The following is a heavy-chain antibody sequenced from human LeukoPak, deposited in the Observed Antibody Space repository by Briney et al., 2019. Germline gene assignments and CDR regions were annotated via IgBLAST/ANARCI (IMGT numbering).Heavy chain of an antibody. CDR1: GYTFTSSG. CDR3: ARPRNYYDNGGYYNWFDS. V-gene: IGHV1-18*01. Sequence: ASVKVSCKASGYTFTSSGISWARQAPGQGLEWMGWISVNNGNAKYAQKFQGRVTMTTDTSTTTAYMELRSLRSDDTAVYFCARPRNYYDNGGYYNWFDSWGQGTLVTVSS. D-gene: IGHD3-22*01. J-gene: IGHJ5*01. CDR2: ISVNNGNA.